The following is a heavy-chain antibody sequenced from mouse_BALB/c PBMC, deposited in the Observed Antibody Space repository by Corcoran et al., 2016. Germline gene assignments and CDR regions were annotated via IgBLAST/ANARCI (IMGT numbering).Heavy chain of an antibody. J-gene: IGHJ1*01. V-gene: IGHV1S34*01. CDR2: ISCYNGAT. CDR1: GYSFTGYY. D-gene: IGHD2-4*01. Sequence: LVKTGASVKISCKASGYSFTGYYMHWVKQSHGKSLEWIGYISCYNGATSYNQKFKGKATFTVDTSSSTAYMQFNSLTSEDSAVYYCARRDYDGNWYFDVWGAGTTVTVSS. CDR3: ARRDYDGNWYFDV.